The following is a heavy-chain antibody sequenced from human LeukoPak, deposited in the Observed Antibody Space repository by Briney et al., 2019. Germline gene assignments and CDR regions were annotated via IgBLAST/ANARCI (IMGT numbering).Heavy chain of an antibody. CDR2: FDPEDGET. CDR1: GYTLTELS. CDR3: ATDYLSPGDYYNYYYGMDV. J-gene: IGHJ6*02. V-gene: IGHV1-24*01. Sequence: ASVKVSCKVSGYTLTELSMHWVRQAPGNGLEWMGGFDPEDGETIYAQKFQGRVTMTEDTSTDTAYMELSSLRSEDTAVYYCATDYLSPGDYYNYYYGMDVWGQGTTVTVSS. D-gene: IGHD3-16*01.